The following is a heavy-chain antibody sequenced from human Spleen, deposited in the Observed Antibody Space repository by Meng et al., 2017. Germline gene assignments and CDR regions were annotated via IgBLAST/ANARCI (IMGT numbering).Heavy chain of an antibody. V-gene: IGHV4-4*02. CDR1: GGSISSSNW. CDR2: IYHSGST. CDR3: ARQGFLEWLLYRGNWFDP. Sequence: QLQLQESGPGLVKPSGTLSRNFAVSGGSISSSNWWNWVRQSPGKGLEWIGEIYHSGSTSYNPSLKSRGTISVDKSKNQFSLKLSSVTAADTAVYYCARQGFLEWLLYRGNWFDPWGQGTLVTVSS. J-gene: IGHJ5*02. D-gene: IGHD3-3*01.